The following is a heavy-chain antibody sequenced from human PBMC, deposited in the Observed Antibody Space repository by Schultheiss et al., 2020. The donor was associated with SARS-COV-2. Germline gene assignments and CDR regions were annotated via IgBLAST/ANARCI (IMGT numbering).Heavy chain of an antibody. CDR3: ARDQWTGSFDA. V-gene: IGHV4-34*11. CDR1: GGSFSGYY. CDR2: IYYSGST. Sequence: SETLSLTCAVYGGSFSGYYWSWIRQPPGKGLEWIGSIYYSGSTYYNPSLKSRVTISVDTSKNQFSLNLSSVTAADTAIYYCARDQWTGSFDAWGQGTMVTVSS. D-gene: IGHD3/OR15-3a*01. J-gene: IGHJ3*01.